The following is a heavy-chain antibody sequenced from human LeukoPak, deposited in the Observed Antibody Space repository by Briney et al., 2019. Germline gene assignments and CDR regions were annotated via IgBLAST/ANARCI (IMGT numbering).Heavy chain of an antibody. V-gene: IGHV4-34*01. CDR2: INHSGST. J-gene: IGHJ4*02. Sequence: PSETLSLTCAVYGGSFSGYYWSWIRQPPGKGPEWIGEINHSGSTNYNPSLKSRVTISVDTSKNQFSLKLSSVTAADTAVYYCARVAVLRYFDWLSSISYFDYWGQGTLVTVSS. D-gene: IGHD3-9*01. CDR3: ARVAVLRYFDWLSSISYFDY. CDR1: GGSFSGYY.